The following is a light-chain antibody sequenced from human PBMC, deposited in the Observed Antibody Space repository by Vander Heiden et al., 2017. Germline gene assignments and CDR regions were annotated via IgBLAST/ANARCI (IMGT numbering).Light chain of an antibody. CDR3: QQSYSTRWT. V-gene: IGKV1-39*01. Sequence: DIQMTQSPSSLSASVGDRVTLTCRASQSISSYLNWYQQKPGKAPKLLIYAASSLQRGVPSRFSGSGSGTDFTLTISSLQPEDFATYYCQQSYSTRWTFGQGTKVEIK. CDR1: QSISSY. J-gene: IGKJ1*01. CDR2: AAS.